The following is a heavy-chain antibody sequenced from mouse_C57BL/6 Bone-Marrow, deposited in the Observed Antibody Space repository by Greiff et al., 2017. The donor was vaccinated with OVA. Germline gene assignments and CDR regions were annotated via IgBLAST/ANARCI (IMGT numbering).Heavy chain of an antibody. Sequence: EVKLVESGGGLVKPGGSLKLSCAASGFTFSDYGMHWVRQAPEKGLEWVAYISSGSSNIYYADTVKGRFTISRDNAKNTLFLQMTSLRSEDTAMYYCAPFAYWGQGTLVTVSA. CDR3: APFAY. J-gene: IGHJ3*01. V-gene: IGHV5-17*01. CDR2: ISSGSSNI. CDR1: GFTFSDYG.